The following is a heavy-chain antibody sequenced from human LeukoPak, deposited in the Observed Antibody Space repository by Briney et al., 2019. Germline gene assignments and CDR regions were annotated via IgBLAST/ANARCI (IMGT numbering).Heavy chain of an antibody. Sequence: GGSLRLSCAASGFTSSSYWMHWVRQAPGKGLVWVSRINSDGSSTSYADSVKGRFTISRDNAKNTLYLQMNSLRAEDTAVYYCARDGGYYYFYFDYWGQGTLVTVSS. CDR3: ARDGGYYYFYFDY. CDR2: INSDGSST. V-gene: IGHV3-74*01. J-gene: IGHJ4*02. CDR1: GFTSSSYW. D-gene: IGHD3-22*01.